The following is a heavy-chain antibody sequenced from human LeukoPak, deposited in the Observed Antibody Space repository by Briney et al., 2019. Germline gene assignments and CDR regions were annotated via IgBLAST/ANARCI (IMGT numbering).Heavy chain of an antibody. V-gene: IGHV3-21*01. D-gene: IGHD6-19*01. CDR2: ISSGSSFI. Sequence: GGSLRLSCAASGFTFSSYSMNWVRQAPGKGLKWVSSISSGSSFIYYADSMKGRFTISRDNAKKSLYLQMNSLRAEDTAVYYCARDQCGSSGCPNWFDPWGQGTLVTVSS. CDR1: GFTFSSYS. CDR3: ARDQCGSSGCPNWFDP. J-gene: IGHJ5*02.